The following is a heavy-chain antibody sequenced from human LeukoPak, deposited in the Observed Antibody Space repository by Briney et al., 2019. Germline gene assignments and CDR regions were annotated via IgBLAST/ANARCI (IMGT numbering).Heavy chain of an antibody. Sequence: GGSLRLSCAASGFTFSSYAMSWVRQAPGKGLEWVSAISGSGGSTYYADSVKGRFTISRDNSKNTLYLQMNSLRAEDTAVYYCAKVKYYYDSSGYFPDAFDIWGQGTMVTVFS. CDR3: AKVKYYYDSSGYFPDAFDI. J-gene: IGHJ3*02. CDR2: ISGSGGST. V-gene: IGHV3-23*01. D-gene: IGHD3-22*01. CDR1: GFTFSSYA.